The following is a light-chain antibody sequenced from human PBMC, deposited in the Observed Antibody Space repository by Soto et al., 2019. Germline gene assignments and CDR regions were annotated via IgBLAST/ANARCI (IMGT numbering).Light chain of an antibody. V-gene: IGKV3D-15*01. J-gene: IGKJ4*01. CDR1: HSIDTN. Sequence: EIEMTQSPATLSVSPGGRATLSCRTSHSIDTNLAWYQQKPGQAPRLLIFGASTRATGIPARFSGSGSGTDFTLTISSLQSGDFAVYYCQQYNNWPLTFGGGTKVDIK. CDR3: QQYNNWPLT. CDR2: GAS.